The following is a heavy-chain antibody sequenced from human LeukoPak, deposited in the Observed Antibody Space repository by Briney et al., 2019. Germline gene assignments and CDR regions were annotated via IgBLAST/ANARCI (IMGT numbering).Heavy chain of an antibody. CDR1: GGSFSGYY. J-gene: IGHJ4*02. CDR3: ARDFGDGDYYFQY. CDR2: IYTSGTT. V-gene: IGHV4-4*07. D-gene: IGHD4-17*01. Sequence: SETLSLTCAVYGGSFSGYYWSWIRQPAGKGLEWIGRIYTSGTTNYNPSLKSRVTISIDTSKNQFSLILSSVTATDTAVYFCARDFGDGDYYFQYWGRGTLVTVSS.